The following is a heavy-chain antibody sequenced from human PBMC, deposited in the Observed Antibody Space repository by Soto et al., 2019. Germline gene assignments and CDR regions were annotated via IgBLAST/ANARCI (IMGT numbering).Heavy chain of an antibody. V-gene: IGHV4-61*01. J-gene: IGHJ5*02. CDR3: ARARIQLSLNWFDP. Sequence: PSETLSLTCTVSGGSVSSGSYYWSWIRQPPGKGLEWIGYIYYSGSTNYNPSLKSRVTISVDTSKNQFSLKLSSVTAADTAVYYCARARIQLSLNWFDPWGQGTLVTVSS. D-gene: IGHD5-18*01. CDR1: GGSVSSGSYY. CDR2: IYYSGST.